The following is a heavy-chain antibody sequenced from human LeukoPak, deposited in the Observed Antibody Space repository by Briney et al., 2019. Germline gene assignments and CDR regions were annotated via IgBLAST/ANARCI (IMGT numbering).Heavy chain of an antibody. Sequence: SGTPSLTCAVSGGSISSSNWWSWVRQPPGKGLEWIGEIYHSGSTNYNPSLKSRVTISVDKSKNQFSLKLSSVTAADTAVYYCARGGIAAAGTLDYWGQGTLVTVSS. J-gene: IGHJ4*02. CDR3: ARGGIAAAGTLDY. CDR2: IYHSGST. D-gene: IGHD6-13*01. V-gene: IGHV4-4*02. CDR1: GGSISSSNW.